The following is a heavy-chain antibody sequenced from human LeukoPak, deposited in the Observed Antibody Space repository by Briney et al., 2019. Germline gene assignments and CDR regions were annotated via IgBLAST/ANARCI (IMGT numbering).Heavy chain of an antibody. D-gene: IGHD3-10*01. V-gene: IGHV3-7*01. CDR1: GFTFSSYW. CDR2: IKQDGSEK. CDR3: ARDYGSGSAFDY. Sequence: GGSLRLSCAASGFTFSSYWMRWVRQAPGKGLEWVANIKQDGSEKYYVDSVKGRFTISRDNAKNSLYLQMNSLRAEDTTVYCGARDYGSGSAFDYWGQGTPVTVSS. J-gene: IGHJ4*02.